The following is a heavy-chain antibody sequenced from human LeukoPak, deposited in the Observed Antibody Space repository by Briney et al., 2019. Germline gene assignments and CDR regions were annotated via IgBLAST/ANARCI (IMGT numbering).Heavy chain of an antibody. CDR3: AREGAGLYYYGMDV. J-gene: IGHJ6*02. Sequence: GGSLRLSCAASGFTFSSYSMNWVRQAPGKGLEWVSYSSSSSSTIYYADSVKGRFTISRDNAKNSLYLQMNSLRAEDTAVYYCAREGAGLYYYGMDVWGQGTTVTVSS. V-gene: IGHV3-48*01. D-gene: IGHD4/OR15-4a*01. CDR2: SSSSSSTI. CDR1: GFTFSSYS.